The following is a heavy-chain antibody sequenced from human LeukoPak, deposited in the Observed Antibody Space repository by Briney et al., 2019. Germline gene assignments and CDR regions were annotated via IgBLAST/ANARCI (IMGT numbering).Heavy chain of an antibody. CDR2: ISGSGGST. J-gene: IGHJ2*01. CDR1: GFTFSSYA. CDR3: ATDPTSGSYGLGWYFDL. V-gene: IGHV3-23*01. Sequence: GGSLRLSCAASGFTFSSYAMSWVRQAPGKGLEWVSAISGSGGSTYYADSVKGRFTISRDNSKNTLYLQMNSLRAEDTAVYYCATDPTSGSYGLGWYFDLWGRGTLVTVSS. D-gene: IGHD1-26*01.